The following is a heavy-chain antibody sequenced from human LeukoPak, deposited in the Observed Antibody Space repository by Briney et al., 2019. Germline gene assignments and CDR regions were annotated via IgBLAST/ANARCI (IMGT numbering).Heavy chain of an antibody. J-gene: IGHJ3*02. D-gene: IGHD3-3*01. CDR3: ALYYDFWSVPTLIDAFDI. CDR1: AYTFTSYY. Sequence: ASVKVSCKASAYTFTSYYMHWVRQAPGQGLEWMGIINPSGGSTSYAQKFQGRVTMTRDTSTSTVYMELSSLRSEDTAVYYCALYYDFWSVPTLIDAFDIWVQGTMVTVSS. V-gene: IGHV1-46*01. CDR2: INPSGGST.